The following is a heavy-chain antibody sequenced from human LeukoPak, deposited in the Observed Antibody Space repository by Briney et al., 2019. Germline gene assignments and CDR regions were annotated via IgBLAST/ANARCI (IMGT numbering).Heavy chain of an antibody. Sequence: SETLSLTCTVSGGSISSGDYYWSWIRQPPGKGLEWIGYIYYSGSTYYNPSLKSRVTISVDTSKNQFSLKLSSVTAADTAVYYCARATAMVSNYYMDVWGKGTTVTVSS. CDR2: IYYSGST. CDR3: ARATAMVSNYYMDV. D-gene: IGHD5-18*01. CDR1: GGSISSGDYY. V-gene: IGHV4-30-4*02. J-gene: IGHJ6*03.